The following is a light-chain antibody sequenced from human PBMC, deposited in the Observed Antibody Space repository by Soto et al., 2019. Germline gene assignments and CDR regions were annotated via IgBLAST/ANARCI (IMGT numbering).Light chain of an antibody. J-gene: IGLJ1*01. CDR3: EAWDDSLNGHV. Sequence: QSVLTQPPSASGTAVQRVTISCSGSSSNIGSNTVNWYQQLPGTAPKLLIYSNNQRPSGVPDRFSGSKSGTSASLAISGLQSEDEADYYCEAWDDSLNGHVFGTGTKLTVL. V-gene: IGLV1-44*01. CDR1: SSNIGSNT. CDR2: SNN.